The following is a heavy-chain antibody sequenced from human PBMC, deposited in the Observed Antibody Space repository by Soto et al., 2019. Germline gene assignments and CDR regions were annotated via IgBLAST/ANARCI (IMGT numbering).Heavy chain of an antibody. CDR3: ARDHTNDYGDDTFDY. J-gene: IGHJ4*02. V-gene: IGHV1-69*06. CDR1: GDAFQSYA. Sequence: QVLLLQSGSEVKKPGSSVKVSCNASGDAFQSYAIHWVRQAPGQGLEYMGRIIPSYDRTKYAQKFQGRLTVTADMYTSTVYMELSSLRSEDTAVYYCARDHTNDYGDDTFDYWGQGTKVIVSS. CDR2: IIPSYDRT. D-gene: IGHD4-17*01.